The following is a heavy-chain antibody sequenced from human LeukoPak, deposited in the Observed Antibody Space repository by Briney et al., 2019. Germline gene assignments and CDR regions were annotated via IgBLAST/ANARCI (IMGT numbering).Heavy chain of an antibody. CDR2: ISGSGGST. D-gene: IGHD2-2*01. Sequence: PGGSLRLSCAASGFTFSSYAMSWVRQAPGKGLKWVSAISGSGGSTYYADSVRGRFTISRDNSKNTLYLQLSGLRAEDSAVYYCARDTFQPGLIDSWGQGTLVTVSS. CDR3: ARDTFQPGLIDS. CDR1: GFTFSSYA. J-gene: IGHJ4*02. V-gene: IGHV3-23*01.